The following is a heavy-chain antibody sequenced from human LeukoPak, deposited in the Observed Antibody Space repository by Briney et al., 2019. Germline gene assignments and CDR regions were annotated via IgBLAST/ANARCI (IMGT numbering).Heavy chain of an antibody. V-gene: IGHV1-69*13. Sequence: ASVKVSCEASGGTFSGYAISWVRQAPGQGLEWMGGIIPIFGTANYAQKFQGRVTITADESTSTAYMELSSLRPEDTAVYYCARDARYCSSTSCSKKGYYYGMDVWGKGTTVTVSS. CDR3: ARDARYCSSTSCSKKGYYYGMDV. CDR1: GGTFSGYA. CDR2: IIPIFGTA. J-gene: IGHJ6*04. D-gene: IGHD2-2*01.